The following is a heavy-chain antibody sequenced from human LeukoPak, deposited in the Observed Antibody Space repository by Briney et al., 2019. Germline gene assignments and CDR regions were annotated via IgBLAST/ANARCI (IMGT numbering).Heavy chain of an antibody. Sequence: PGGSLRLSCAASGFTFSSYAMNWVRQAPGKGLEWVSFISGSGSSTHYADSVKGRFTIYRDNSNNTLYLQINSLRADDTAAYYRAKGAQYDFWSGYTLEYFDVWGKGTLVTVSS. D-gene: IGHD3-3*01. CDR2: ISGSGSST. J-gene: IGHJ4*02. CDR3: AKGAQYDFWSGYTLEYFDV. CDR1: GFTFSSYA. V-gene: IGHV3-23*01.